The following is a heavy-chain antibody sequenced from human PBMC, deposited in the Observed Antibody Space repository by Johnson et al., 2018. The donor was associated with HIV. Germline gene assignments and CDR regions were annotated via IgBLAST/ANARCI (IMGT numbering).Heavy chain of an antibody. CDR1: GFLFSSQW. CDR2: IKEDGGAI. Sequence: VQLVESGGGLVQPGGSLRLSCAASGFLFSSQWMSWVRQAPGKGPEWVASIKEDGGAISYADSVEGRFTISRDNTKESLYLQMNNLRAEDTAVYYCARAQAWGQGTMVIVSS. J-gene: IGHJ3*01. V-gene: IGHV3-7*05. CDR3: ARAQA.